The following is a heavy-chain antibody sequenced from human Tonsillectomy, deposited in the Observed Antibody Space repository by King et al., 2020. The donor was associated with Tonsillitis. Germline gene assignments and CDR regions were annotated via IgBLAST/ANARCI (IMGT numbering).Heavy chain of an antibody. D-gene: IGHD1-26*01. CDR2: IYSGGRK. V-gene: IGHV3-53*01. CDR3: ARDLMGATAGFDY. Sequence: VQLVESGGGLIQPGGSLRLSCAASGFTVSSNYMTWVRQAPGKGLEWVAVIYSGGRKYYADSVEGRFTISRDNSKNTMYLQMNSLRAEDTAVYYCARDLMGATAGFDYWGQGTLVTVSS. J-gene: IGHJ4*02. CDR1: GFTVSSNY.